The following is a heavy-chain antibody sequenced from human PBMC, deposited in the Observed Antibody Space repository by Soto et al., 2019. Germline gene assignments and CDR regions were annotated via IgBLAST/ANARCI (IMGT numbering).Heavy chain of an antibody. J-gene: IGHJ4*02. V-gene: IGHV3-23*01. D-gene: IGHD5-12*01. CDR2: ISDSADST. CDR3: AKHRGYSGYGYFYY. Sequence: PGGSLRLSCAASGFTFRGYAMSWVRQVPGKGLEWVSVISDSADSTYYSDSVKGRFTISRDNSKNTLYLQMNSLRAEDTAVYYCAKHRGYSGYGYFYYWGQGTLVTVSS. CDR1: GFTFRGYA.